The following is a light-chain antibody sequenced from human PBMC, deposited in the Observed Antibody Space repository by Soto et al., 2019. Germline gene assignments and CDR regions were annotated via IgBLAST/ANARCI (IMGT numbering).Light chain of an antibody. CDR2: DAS. V-gene: IGKV1-33*01. CDR3: QQVDNLPLT. CDR1: QDISNY. Sequence: DIQMTQSPSSLSASVGDRVTITCQASQDISNYLNWYQQKPGKAPKILIYDASVLEAGVPSRFSGGGSGTHFALTISSLQAEDVAKYYCQQVDNLPLTFGGGTKVEIK. J-gene: IGKJ4*01.